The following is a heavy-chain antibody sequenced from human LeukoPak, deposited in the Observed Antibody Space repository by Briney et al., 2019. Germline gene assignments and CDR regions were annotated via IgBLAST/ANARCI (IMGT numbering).Heavy chain of an antibody. J-gene: IGHJ1*01. V-gene: IGHV3-21*04. Sequence: PGGSLRLSCAASGFAFSSSYIHWVRQAPGKGLEWVSSISSSSHYIYYAESVKGRFTISRDNARNSLYLQMHSLRSEDTAVYYCARRYGGNSGYFQHWGQGTLVTVSS. CDR3: ARRYGGNSGYFQH. CDR2: ISSSSHYI. D-gene: IGHD4-23*01. CDR1: GFAFSSSY.